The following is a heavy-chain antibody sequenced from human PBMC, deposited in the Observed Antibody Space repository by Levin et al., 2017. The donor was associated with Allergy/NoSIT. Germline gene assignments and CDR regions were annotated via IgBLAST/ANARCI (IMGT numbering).Heavy chain of an antibody. V-gene: IGHV3-7*01. Sequence: GGSLRLSCAASGFTFSSYWMSWVRQAPGKGLEWVANIKQDGSEKYYVDSVKGRFTISRDNAKNSLYLQMNSLRAEDTAVYYCARDGGIDDFWSGYYFSVNAFDIWGQGTMVTVSS. J-gene: IGHJ3*02. CDR1: GFTFSSYW. CDR3: ARDGGIDDFWSGYYFSVNAFDI. D-gene: IGHD3-3*01. CDR2: IKQDGSEK.